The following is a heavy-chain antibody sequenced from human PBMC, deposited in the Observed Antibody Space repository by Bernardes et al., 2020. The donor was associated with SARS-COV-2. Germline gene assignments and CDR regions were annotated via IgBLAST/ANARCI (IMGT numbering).Heavy chain of an antibody. CDR3: ARDYSVGWYSWFGP. V-gene: IGHV1-18*01. D-gene: IGHD6-19*01. CDR1: GYTFTNYG. CDR2: ISAYNGNT. J-gene: IGHJ5*02. Sequence: ASVKVSCKTSGYTFTNYGISWVRQAPGQGLEWMGWISAYNGNTEYAQKFQGRVTLTTDTSTSTAYMELRSLRSDDTATYYCARDYSVGWYSWFGPWGQGTTVTVSS.